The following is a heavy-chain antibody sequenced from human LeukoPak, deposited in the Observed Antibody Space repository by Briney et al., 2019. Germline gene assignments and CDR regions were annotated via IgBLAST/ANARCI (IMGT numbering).Heavy chain of an antibody. J-gene: IGHJ3*02. CDR1: GFTFSGYA. CDR3: ARIKRFAFDI. Sequence: GSLRLSCAASGFTFSGYAMSWVRQAPGKGLEWIGYIYTSGSTNYNPSLKSRVTISVDTSKNQFSLKLSSVTAADTAVYYCARIKRFAFDIWGQGTMVTVSS. V-gene: IGHV4-4*09. CDR2: IYTSGST.